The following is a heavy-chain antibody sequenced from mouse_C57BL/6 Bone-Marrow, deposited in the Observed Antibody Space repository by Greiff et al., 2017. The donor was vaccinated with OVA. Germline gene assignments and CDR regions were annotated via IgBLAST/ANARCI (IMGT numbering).Heavy chain of an antibody. D-gene: IGHD4-1*01. CDR1: GFTFSSYA. V-gene: IGHV5-4*01. Sequence: EVNVVESGGGLVKPGGSLKLSCAASGFTFSSYAMSWVRQTPEKRLEWVATISDGGSYTYYPDNVKGRFTISRDKAKNNLYLQMSHLKSEDTAMYYCARELGRYAMDYWGQGTSVTVSS. CDR2: ISDGGSYT. J-gene: IGHJ4*01. CDR3: ARELGRYAMDY.